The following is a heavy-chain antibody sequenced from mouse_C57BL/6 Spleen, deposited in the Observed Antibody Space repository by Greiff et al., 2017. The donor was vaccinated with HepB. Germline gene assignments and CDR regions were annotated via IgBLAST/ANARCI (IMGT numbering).Heavy chain of an antibody. V-gene: IGHV1-59*01. D-gene: IGHD1-1*01. CDR3: ARGGTTVVAGENY. CDR1: GYTFTSYW. CDR2: IDPSDSYT. J-gene: IGHJ2*01. Sequence: VKLMESGAELVRPGTSVKLSCKASGYTFTSYWMHWVKQRPGQGLEWIGVIDPSDSYTNYNQKFKGKATLTVDTSSSTAYMQLSSLTSEDSAVYYCARGGTTVVAGENYWGQGTTLTVSS.